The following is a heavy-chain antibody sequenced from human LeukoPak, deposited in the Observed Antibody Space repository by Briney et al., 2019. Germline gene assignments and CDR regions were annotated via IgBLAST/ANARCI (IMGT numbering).Heavy chain of an antibody. CDR2: INPNSGGT. CDR3: ATARFVSGSYYFDY. Sequence: ASVKVSCKASGYTFTGYYIHWVRQAPGQGPEWMGRINPNSGGTNYAQKFQGRVTMTRDTSISTAYMELSRLRSDDTAVYYCATARFVSGSYYFDYWGQGTLVTVSS. J-gene: IGHJ4*02. D-gene: IGHD3-22*01. V-gene: IGHV1-2*06. CDR1: GYTFTGYY.